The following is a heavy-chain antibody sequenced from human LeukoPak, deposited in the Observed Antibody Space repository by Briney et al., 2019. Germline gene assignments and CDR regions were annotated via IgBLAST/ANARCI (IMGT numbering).Heavy chain of an antibody. V-gene: IGHV4-4*07. CDR3: ARDKWELQLTFGTINCFDY. CDR2: IYISGST. CDR1: GGSISSYY. J-gene: IGHJ4*02. Sequence: SETLSLTCTVSGGSISSYYWSWIRQPAGKGLEWIGRIYISGSTNYNPSLKSRVTISVDKSKNQFSLKLSSVTAADTAVYYCARDKWELQLTFGTINCFDYWGQGTLVTVSS. D-gene: IGHD1-26*01.